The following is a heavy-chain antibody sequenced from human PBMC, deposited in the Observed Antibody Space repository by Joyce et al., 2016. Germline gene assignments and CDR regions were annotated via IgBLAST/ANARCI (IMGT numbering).Heavy chain of an antibody. CDR3: ARGIGGMAAPGTFFDY. Sequence: EVQLVQSGVEVKKPGESLKISCKGSGYSFTRYWIGWVRQMPGKGLGWVGSIYPGDSDTRYSPSFQGQVTISADNSVSTAYLQWSSLRASDTAIFYCARGIGGMAAPGTFFDYWGRGALVTVSS. V-gene: IGHV5-51*01. CDR2: IYPGDSDT. CDR1: GYSFTRYW. J-gene: IGHJ4*02. D-gene: IGHD6-6*01.